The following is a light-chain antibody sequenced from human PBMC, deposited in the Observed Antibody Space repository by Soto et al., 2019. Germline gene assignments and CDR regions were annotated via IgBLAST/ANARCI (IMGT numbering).Light chain of an antibody. CDR2: DAS. V-gene: IGKV1-5*01. J-gene: IGKJ4*01. CDR3: HQYNSYSPA. CDR1: QSISSW. Sequence: DIQMTQSPSTLSASVGDRVTITCRASQSISSWLAWYQQKPGKAPKLLIYDASSLESGVPSRFSGSGSGTEFTLTISSLQPDDFKNYYYHQYNSYSPAFGGGTKVEIK.